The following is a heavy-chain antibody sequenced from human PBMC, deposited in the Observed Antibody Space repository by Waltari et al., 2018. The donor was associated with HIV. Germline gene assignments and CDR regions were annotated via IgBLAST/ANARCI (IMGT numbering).Heavy chain of an antibody. CDR1: GGSFSGYY. D-gene: IGHD3-3*01. V-gene: IGHV4-34*01. Sequence: QVQLQQWGAGLLKPSETLSLTCAVYGGSFSGYYWRWIRQPPGQGLEWIGEINHSGSTNYNPSLKSRVTISVDTSKNQFSLNLSSVTAADTAVYYCARVPVPYYDFWSGYSHFDYWGQGTLVTVSS. CDR2: INHSGST. J-gene: IGHJ4*02. CDR3: ARVPVPYYDFWSGYSHFDY.